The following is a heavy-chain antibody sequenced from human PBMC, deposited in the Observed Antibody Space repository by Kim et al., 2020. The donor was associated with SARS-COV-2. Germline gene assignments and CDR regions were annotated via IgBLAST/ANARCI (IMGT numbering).Heavy chain of an antibody. CDR2: ISHDGNNK. J-gene: IGHJ4*02. CDR3: AKDERVGGTGDY. CDR1: GFTFSNYG. Sequence: GGSLRLSCAASGFTFSNYGMHWVRQAPGKGLEWVALISHDGNNKYYADSVKGRFTISRDNSKNTVYMQMNSLRAEDTAVYYCAKDERVGGTGDYWGQGTLVTVSS. D-gene: IGHD1-26*01. V-gene: IGHV3-30*18.